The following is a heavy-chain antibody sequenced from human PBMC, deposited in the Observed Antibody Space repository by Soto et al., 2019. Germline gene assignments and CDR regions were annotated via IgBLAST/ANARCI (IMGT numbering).Heavy chain of an antibody. D-gene: IGHD6-13*01. Sequence: GASVKVSCKASGGTFSSYAISWVRQAPGQGLEWMGGIIPSFGTANYAQEFQGRVTITADKSTSTAYMELSILRSEDTAVYYCAGGLRQQQLVRPFYYYYGMDVWGQGTTVTVSS. J-gene: IGHJ6*02. CDR3: AGGLRQQQLVRPFYYYYGMDV. CDR2: IIPSFGTA. V-gene: IGHV1-69*06. CDR1: GGTFSSYA.